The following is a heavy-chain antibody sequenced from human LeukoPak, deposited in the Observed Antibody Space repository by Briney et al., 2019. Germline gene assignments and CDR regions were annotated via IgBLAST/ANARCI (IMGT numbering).Heavy chain of an antibody. Sequence: PGGSLRLSCAASGFTFSSYSMNWVRQAPGKGLEWVSSINSDSSLMYYAESVKGRFTISRDNARNSLHLQMNSLRAEDTALYYCIRDLFDDYSLDYWGQGTLVTVSS. CDR1: GFTFSSYS. CDR3: IRDLFDDYSLDY. D-gene: IGHD4-11*01. V-gene: IGHV3-21*01. J-gene: IGHJ4*02. CDR2: INSDSSLM.